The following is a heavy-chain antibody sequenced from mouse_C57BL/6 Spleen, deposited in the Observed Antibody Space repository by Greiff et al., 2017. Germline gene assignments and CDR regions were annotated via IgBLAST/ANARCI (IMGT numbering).Heavy chain of an antibody. D-gene: IGHD2-4*01. CDR2: IDPENGDT. Sequence: EVKLQESGAELVRPGASVKLSCTASGFNIKDDYMHWVKQRPEQGLEWIGWIDPENGDTEYASKFQGKATITADTSSNTAYLRLSRLTSEDTAVYYCTTSRDYDAWYFDVWGTGTTVTVSS. V-gene: IGHV14-4*01. J-gene: IGHJ1*03. CDR3: TTSRDYDAWYFDV. CDR1: GFNIKDDY.